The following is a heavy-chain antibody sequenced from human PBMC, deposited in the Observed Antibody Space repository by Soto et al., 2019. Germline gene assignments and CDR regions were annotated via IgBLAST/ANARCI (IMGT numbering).Heavy chain of an antibody. CDR2: ISYDGSNK. D-gene: IGHD3-10*01. Sequence: QVQLVESGGGVVQPGRSLRLSCAASGFTFSSYGMHWVRQAPGKGLEWVAVISYDGSNKYYADSVKGRFTISRDNSKNTLYLQMNSLRAEGTAVYYCAKDVAMVRGVDPDAFDIWGQGTMVTVSS. V-gene: IGHV3-30*18. CDR1: GFTFSSYG. CDR3: AKDVAMVRGVDPDAFDI. J-gene: IGHJ3*02.